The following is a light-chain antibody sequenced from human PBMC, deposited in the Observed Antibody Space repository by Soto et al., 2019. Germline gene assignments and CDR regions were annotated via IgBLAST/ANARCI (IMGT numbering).Light chain of an antibody. CDR1: QGISSY. CDR3: QQYDHLPLT. J-gene: IGKJ4*01. V-gene: IGKV1-8*01. Sequence: RITKPPSFLSASTSTRVTITCRASQGISSYLAWYQQKPGKAPKLLIYAASTLQSGVPSRFSASIYGTVGNINVCCLQSEDCETYDCQQYDHLPLTFGGGTKGEIK. CDR2: AAS.